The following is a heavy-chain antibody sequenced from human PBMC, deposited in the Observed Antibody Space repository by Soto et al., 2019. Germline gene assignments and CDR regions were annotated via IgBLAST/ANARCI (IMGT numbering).Heavy chain of an antibody. CDR3: ARVPAHTFWSSYHYQLDY. V-gene: IGHV3-33*01. Sequence: PGGSLRLSCAASGFTFSSYGMHWVRQAPGKGLEWVAVIWYDGSNKYYADSVKGRFTIFRDNAKNTLYLQMNNLKAEDTGVYYCARVPAHTFWSSYHYQLDYWGQGTLVTVSS. D-gene: IGHD3-3*01. J-gene: IGHJ4*02. CDR2: IWYDGSNK. CDR1: GFTFSSYG.